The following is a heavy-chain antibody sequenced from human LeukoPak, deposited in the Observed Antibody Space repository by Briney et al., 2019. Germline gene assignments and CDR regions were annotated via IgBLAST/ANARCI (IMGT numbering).Heavy chain of an antibody. V-gene: IGHV3-33*01. CDR2: IWYDGSNK. D-gene: IGHD3-22*01. Sequence: PGGSLRLSCAASGFTFSSYGMHWVRQAPGKGLEWVAVIWYDGSNKYYADSVKGRFTISRDNSKNTLYLQMNSLRAEDTAVYYCARDPTPYYYDSSGYYPRFDYWGQGTLVTVSS. CDR1: GFTFSSYG. CDR3: ARDPTPYYYDSSGYYPRFDY. J-gene: IGHJ4*02.